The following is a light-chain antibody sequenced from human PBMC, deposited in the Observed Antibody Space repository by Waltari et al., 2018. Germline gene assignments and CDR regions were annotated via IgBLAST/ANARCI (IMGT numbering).Light chain of an antibody. CDR1: QSVSSN. CDR3: QQYNNWLGT. Sequence: EIVMTQSPATLSVSPGERATLSCRASQSVSSNFAWYQQKPGQAPRPLIYGASTRATGIPARFSGSGSGTEFTLTISSLQSEDFAVYYCQQYNNWLGTFGQGTKVEIK. CDR2: GAS. V-gene: IGKV3-15*01. J-gene: IGKJ1*01.